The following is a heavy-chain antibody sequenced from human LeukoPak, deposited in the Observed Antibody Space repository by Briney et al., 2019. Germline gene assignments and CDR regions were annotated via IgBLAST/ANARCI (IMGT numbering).Heavy chain of an antibody. CDR1: GGSISSYY. V-gene: IGHV4-59*01. Sequence: PSETLSLTCTVSGGSISSYYWSWIRQPPGKGLEWIGYIYYSGSTNYNPSLKSRVTISVDTSKNQFSLKLSTVTAADTAVYYCARYSSSWSAQYYYYYYGIDVWGQGTTVTVSS. D-gene: IGHD6-13*01. J-gene: IGHJ6*02. CDR3: ARYSSSWSAQYYYYYYGIDV. CDR2: IYYSGST.